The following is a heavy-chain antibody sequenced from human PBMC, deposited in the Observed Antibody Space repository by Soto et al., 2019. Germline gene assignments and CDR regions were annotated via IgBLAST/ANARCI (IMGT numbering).Heavy chain of an antibody. CDR1: GFTFSSYA. J-gene: IGHJ6*02. CDR2: ISGSGGST. Sequence: GGPLRLSCAASGFTFSSYAMSWVRQAPGKGLEWVSAISGSGGSTYYADSVKGRFTISRDNSKNTLYLQMNSLRAEDTVVYYCARYIPGVRYYGMDVWGQGTTVTVSS. D-gene: IGHD2-2*01. CDR3: ARYIPGVRYYGMDV. V-gene: IGHV3-23*01.